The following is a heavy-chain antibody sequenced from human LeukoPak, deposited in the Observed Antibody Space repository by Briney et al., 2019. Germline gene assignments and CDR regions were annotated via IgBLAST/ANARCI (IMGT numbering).Heavy chain of an antibody. J-gene: IGHJ4*02. CDR1: GGSFSGYH. D-gene: IGHD3-22*01. V-gene: IGHV4-34*01. CDR3: ARGRGYYDSSGYSDFDY. Sequence: PSETLSLTCAVYGGSFSGYHWSWIRQPPGKGLEWIGEINHSGSTNYNPSLKSRVTISVDTSKNQFSLKLSSVTAADTAVYYCARGRGYYDSSGYSDFDYWGQGTLVTVSS. CDR2: INHSGST.